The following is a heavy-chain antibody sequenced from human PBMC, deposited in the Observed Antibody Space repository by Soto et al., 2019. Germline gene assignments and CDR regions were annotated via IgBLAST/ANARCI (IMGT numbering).Heavy chain of an antibody. CDR2: IYNSGGT. D-gene: IGHD4-17*01. CDR1: GGSIISSNY. V-gene: IGHV4-4*02. CDR3: ANSYGDYIPRRADVFHI. J-gene: IGHJ3*02. Sequence: QVQLRQSGPGLVKPSGTLSLTCTVSGGSIISSNYWTWVRQSPGKGLEWIGEIYNSGGTDYNPSLKIRVTRTVVRSQNQIYLNLPSVTAADTAVYYCANSYGDYIPRRADVFHIWGHGTMVIVSS.